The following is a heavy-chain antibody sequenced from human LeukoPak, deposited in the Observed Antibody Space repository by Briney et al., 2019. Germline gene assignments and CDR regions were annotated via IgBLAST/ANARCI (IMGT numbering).Heavy chain of an antibody. Sequence: GASVKVSCKVSGYTLTELSMHWVRQAPGKGLEWMGGFDPEDGETIYAQKFQGRVTMTEDTSTDTAYMELCSLRSEDTAVYYCATLPPYYYDSSGRNSYWGQGTLVTVSS. CDR3: ATLPPYYYDSSGRNSY. D-gene: IGHD3-22*01. CDR2: FDPEDGET. V-gene: IGHV1-24*01. J-gene: IGHJ4*02. CDR1: GYTLTELS.